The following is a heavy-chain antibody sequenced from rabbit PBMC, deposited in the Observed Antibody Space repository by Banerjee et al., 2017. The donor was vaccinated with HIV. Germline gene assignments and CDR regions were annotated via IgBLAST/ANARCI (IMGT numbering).Heavy chain of an antibody. CDR2: INTSSGNT. D-gene: IGHD4-1*01. Sequence: QEQLEESGGGLVKPEGSLKLSCTVSGFTLSSYVMCWVRQAPGKGLEWIGCINTSSGNTVYASWAKGRFTIPKTSSTTVTLQMTSLTAADTATYFCARDLAGVIGWNFGLWGQGTLVTVS. CDR3: ARDLAGVIGWNFGL. J-gene: IGHJ4*01. V-gene: IGHV1S45*01. CDR1: GFTLSSYV.